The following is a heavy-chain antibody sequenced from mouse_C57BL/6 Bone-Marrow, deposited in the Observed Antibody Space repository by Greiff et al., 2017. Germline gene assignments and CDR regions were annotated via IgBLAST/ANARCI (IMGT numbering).Heavy chain of an antibody. CDR3: ARGTLRCDY. V-gene: IGHV1-19*01. D-gene: IGHD2-14*01. Sequence: EVQLMESGPVLVKPGASVTMSCKASGYTFTDYSMNWVTQSHGKGLEWIGVINTSNGGTSYNQKFKGKATMTVDNSSSTANMELNSLTSADSAGYYCARGTLRCDYWGQGTTVTVSA. J-gene: IGHJ2*01. CDR1: GYTFTDYS. CDR2: INTSNGGT.